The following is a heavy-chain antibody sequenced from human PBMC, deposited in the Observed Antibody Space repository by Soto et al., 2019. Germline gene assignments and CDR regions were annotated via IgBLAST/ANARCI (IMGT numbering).Heavy chain of an antibody. CDR3: ARQGGPTYYYYMDV. CDR1: GGSLSDYF. V-gene: IGHV4-34*01. D-gene: IGHD3-16*01. J-gene: IGHJ6*03. CDR2: INHLGSI. Sequence: SETLSLTCVVSGGSLSDYFWSWIRQPPGMALEWIGEINHLGSINYNPSLKSRVTMSVDTSKNQFSLTLNSVTAADTAVYYCARQGGPTYYYYMDVWGKGTTVTVSS.